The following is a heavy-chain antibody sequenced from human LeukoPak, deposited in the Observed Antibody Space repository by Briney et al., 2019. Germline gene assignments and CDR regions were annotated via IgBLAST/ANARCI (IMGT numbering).Heavy chain of an antibody. CDR2: ISSSGSTI. CDR3: ARFMTTVTPDAFDI. D-gene: IGHD4-17*01. Sequence: GGSLRLSCAASGFTFSSYEMNWVRQAPGKGLEWVSYISSSGSTIYYADSVKGRFTISRDNAKNSLYLQMNSLRAEDTAAYYCARFMTTVTPDAFDIWGQGTMVTVSS. V-gene: IGHV3-48*03. CDR1: GFTFSSYE. J-gene: IGHJ3*02.